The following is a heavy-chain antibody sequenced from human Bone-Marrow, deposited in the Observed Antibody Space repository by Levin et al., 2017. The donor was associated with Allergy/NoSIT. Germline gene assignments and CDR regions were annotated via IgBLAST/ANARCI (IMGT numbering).Heavy chain of an antibody. CDR2: INPSGGST. V-gene: IGHV1-46*01. CDR1: GYTFTGYY. D-gene: IGHD6-13*01. CDR3: ARGLFGESTGYSSSWYFDY. J-gene: IGHJ4*02. Sequence: ASVKVSCKSSGYTFTGYYIHWVRQAPGQGLEWMGIINPSGGSTSYPQKFQGRVTMTRDTSTSTVYMELSSLRSDDTAVYYCARGLFGESTGYSSSWYFDYWGQGTLVTVSS.